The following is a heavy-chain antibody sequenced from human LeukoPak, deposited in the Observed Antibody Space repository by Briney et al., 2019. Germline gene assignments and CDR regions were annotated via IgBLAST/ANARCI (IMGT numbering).Heavy chain of an antibody. CDR3: ARAGTGWFDP. CDR1: GGSISSYY. CDR2: IYYSGST. V-gene: IGHV4-59*01. D-gene: IGHD6-13*01. J-gene: IGHJ5*02. Sequence: SETLSLTCTVSGGSISSYYWTWIRQRPGKGLEWIGYIYYSGSTNYNPSLESRVTISVDTSKTQFSLKLSSVTAADTAVYYCARAGTGWFDPWGQGTLVTVSS.